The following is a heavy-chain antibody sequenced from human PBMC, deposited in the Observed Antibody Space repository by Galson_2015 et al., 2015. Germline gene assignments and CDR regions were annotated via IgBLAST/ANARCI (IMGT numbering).Heavy chain of an antibody. CDR2: LNDGATNT. V-gene: IGHV3-23*01. D-gene: IGHD2-2*01. CDR3: AKGYHLRQ. Sequence: SLRLSCAASGFTFSTYAMSWVRQASGKGLEWVSSLNDGATNTYYADSVKGRFTISRDNSKSTLFLQMNSLRVEDTAVHYCAKGYHLRQWGQGALVSVSS. J-gene: IGHJ4*02. CDR1: GFTFSTYA.